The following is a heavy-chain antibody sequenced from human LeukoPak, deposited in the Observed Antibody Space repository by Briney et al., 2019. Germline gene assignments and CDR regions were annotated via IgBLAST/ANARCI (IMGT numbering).Heavy chain of an antibody. Sequence: GGSLRLSCAASGFTFSSYAMSWVRQAPGKGLEWVSAISGSGGSTYYADSVKGRFTISRDNSKNTLYLQMNSLRSEDTAVYFCAKRGVVIRAVLAVGFHKEAYYFDSWGQGALVTVSS. CDR2: ISGSGGST. J-gene: IGHJ4*02. CDR3: AKRGVVIRAVLAVGFHKEAYYFDS. D-gene: IGHD2/OR15-2a*01. V-gene: IGHV3-23*01. CDR1: GFTFSSYA.